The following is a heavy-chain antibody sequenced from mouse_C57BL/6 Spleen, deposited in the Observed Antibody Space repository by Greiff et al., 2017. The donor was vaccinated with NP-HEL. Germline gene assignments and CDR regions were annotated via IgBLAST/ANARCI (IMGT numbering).Heavy chain of an antibody. CDR3: ARTARIKY. CDR2: ISYSGST. CDR1: GYSITSGYG. V-gene: IGHV3-2*02. D-gene: IGHD1-2*01. Sequence: DVRLVESGPGLVKPSQSLSLTCTVTGYSITSGYGWNWIRQVPGNKLEWMGYISYSGSTNYNPSLKSRLSITRDTSKNQFFLQLNSVTTEDTATYYCARTARIKYWGQGTTLTVSS. J-gene: IGHJ2*01.